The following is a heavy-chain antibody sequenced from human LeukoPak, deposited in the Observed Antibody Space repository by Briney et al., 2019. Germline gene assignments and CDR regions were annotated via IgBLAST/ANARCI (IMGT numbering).Heavy chain of an antibody. V-gene: IGHV3-33*06. Sequence: GRSLRLSCAASGFTLSRYGMHWVRQAPGKGLEWVADIWSDGNNKYYADSVKGRFTISRDNSKNTLYLQMNSLRAEDTAVYYCAKHGPVPGVGYFAFDYWGQGALVAVSS. D-gene: IGHD1-26*01. J-gene: IGHJ4*02. CDR1: GFTLSRYG. CDR3: AKHGPVPGVGYFAFDY. CDR2: IWSDGNNK.